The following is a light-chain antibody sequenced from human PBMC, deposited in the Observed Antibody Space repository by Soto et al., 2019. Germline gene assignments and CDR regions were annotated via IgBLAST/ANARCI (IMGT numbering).Light chain of an antibody. Sequence: QSALTQPASVSGSPGQSITISCTGTSSDVGGYNYVSWYQQHPGKAPKLMIYDVSNRPSGVSDRFSGSKSGNTASLTISGLQAEDEADYYCSSSTSSSTSVVFGGGTKLTVL. V-gene: IGLV2-14*01. CDR1: SSDVGGYNY. J-gene: IGLJ2*01. CDR3: SSSTSSSTSVV. CDR2: DVS.